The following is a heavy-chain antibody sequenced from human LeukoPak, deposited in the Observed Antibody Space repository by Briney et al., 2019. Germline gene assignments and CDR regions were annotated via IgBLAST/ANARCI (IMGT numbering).Heavy chain of an antibody. D-gene: IGHD1-7*01. Sequence: ASVKVSCKASGYTFTGYYMHWVRQAPGQGLEWMGWINPNSGGTTYAQSFQGRVTLTRDTSISTAYMELSSLRSDDTAVYYCARGNLRELRGFDYWGQGTLVTVSS. CDR1: GYTFTGYY. CDR3: ARGNLRELRGFDY. CDR2: INPNSGGT. J-gene: IGHJ4*02. V-gene: IGHV1-2*02.